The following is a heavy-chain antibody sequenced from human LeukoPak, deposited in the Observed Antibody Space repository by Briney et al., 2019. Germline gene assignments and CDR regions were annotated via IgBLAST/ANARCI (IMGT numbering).Heavy chain of an antibody. CDR1: GGSISSYY. D-gene: IGHD5-12*01. V-gene: IGHV4-59*01. Sequence: SETLSLTCTVSGGSISSYYWSWIRQPPGKGLEWIGYIYYSGSTNYNPSLKSRVTLSVDTSKNQFSLKLSSVTAADTAVYYCARGRGYDSDYWGQGTLVTVSS. J-gene: IGHJ4*02. CDR3: ARGRGYDSDY. CDR2: IYYSGST.